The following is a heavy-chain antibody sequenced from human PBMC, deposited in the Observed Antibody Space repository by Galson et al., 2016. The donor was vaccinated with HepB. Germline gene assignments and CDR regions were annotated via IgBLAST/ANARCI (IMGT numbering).Heavy chain of an antibody. J-gene: IGHJ4*02. CDR2: SKSTADGGSA. CDR3: TTKRRGLRETYESKAF. D-gene: IGHD3-10*01. V-gene: IGHV3-15*01. Sequence: PGKGLEWLGRSKSTADGGSADYAAPEKGRIIISREDSTNTLYLQMNNLKTEDTAVYFCTTKRRGLRETYESKAFWGQGTLVTVSS.